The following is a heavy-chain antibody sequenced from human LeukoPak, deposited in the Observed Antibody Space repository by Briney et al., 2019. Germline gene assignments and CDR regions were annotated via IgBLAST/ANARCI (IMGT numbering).Heavy chain of an antibody. D-gene: IGHD3-3*01. V-gene: IGHV4-30-4*08. Sequence: PSETLSLTCTVSGGSISSSNYYWSWIRQPPGKGLEWIGYIYYSGSTYYNPSLKSRVTISVDTSKNQFSLKLSSVTAADTAVYYCASYYDFWSGLAFDIWGQGTMVTVSS. CDR3: ASYYDFWSGLAFDI. CDR2: IYYSGST. CDR1: GGSISSSNYY. J-gene: IGHJ3*02.